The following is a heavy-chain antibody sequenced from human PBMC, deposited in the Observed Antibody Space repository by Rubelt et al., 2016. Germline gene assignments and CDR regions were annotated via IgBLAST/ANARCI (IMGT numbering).Heavy chain of an antibody. CDR2: INRDGSST. J-gene: IGHJ6*02. CDR3: ARQQLRGVIVSGYDMDV. Sequence: EVQLVQSGGGVVQPGGSLRLSCAASGFTFSRYWMHWVRQAPGKGLVWVSRINRDGSSTTYSDSVKGRFSISRDNAKNTLYLQMNSLRVEDTAVYYWARQQLRGVIVSGYDMDVWGQGTTVTVSS. CDR1: GFTFSRYW. D-gene: IGHD3-10*01. V-gene: IGHV3-74*02.